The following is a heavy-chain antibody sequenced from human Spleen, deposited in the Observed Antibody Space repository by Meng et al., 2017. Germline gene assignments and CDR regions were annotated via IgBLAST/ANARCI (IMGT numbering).Heavy chain of an antibody. D-gene: IGHD5-24*01. CDR2: INPQTDGT. V-gene: IGHV1-2*06. Sequence: ASVKVSCKTSGYTFTDYFIHWVRQAPGQGLEWMGRINPQTDGTDYAQKFQGRVTMTRDTSISTAYMELNRLTSDDTAVYYYARDPETATLYHWGQGTRVTVSS. CDR3: ARDPETATLYH. J-gene: IGHJ5*02. CDR1: GYTFTDYF.